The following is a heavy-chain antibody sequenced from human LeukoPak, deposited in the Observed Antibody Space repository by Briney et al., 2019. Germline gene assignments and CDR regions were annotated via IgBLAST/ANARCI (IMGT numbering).Heavy chain of an antibody. Sequence: QPGGSLRLSCAASGFTFSSYEMNWVRQAPGKGLEWVSYISSSGSTIHYADSVKGRFTISRDNAKNSLYLQMNSLRAEDTAVYYCARDTHYYGSGSPAFDIWGQGTMVTVSS. J-gene: IGHJ3*02. D-gene: IGHD3-10*01. CDR3: ARDTHYYGSGSPAFDI. CDR1: GFTFSSYE. V-gene: IGHV3-48*03. CDR2: ISSSGSTI.